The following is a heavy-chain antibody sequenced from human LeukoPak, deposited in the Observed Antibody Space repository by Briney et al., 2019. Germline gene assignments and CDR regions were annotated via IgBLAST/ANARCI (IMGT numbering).Heavy chain of an antibody. Sequence: PGGSLRLSCAASGFTFSSYWMSWVRQAPGKGLEWVANIKQDGSEKYYVDSVKGRFTVSRDNAKNSLYLQMNSLRAEDTAVYYCARDRSKWEPPFCNWFDPWGQGTLVTVSS. CDR2: IKQDGSEK. D-gene: IGHD1-26*01. CDR1: GFTFSSYW. J-gene: IGHJ5*02. V-gene: IGHV3-7*01. CDR3: ARDRSKWEPPFCNWFDP.